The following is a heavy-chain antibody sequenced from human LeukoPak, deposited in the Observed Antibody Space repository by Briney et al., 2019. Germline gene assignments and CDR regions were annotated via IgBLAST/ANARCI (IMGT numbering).Heavy chain of an antibody. D-gene: IGHD5-18*01. CDR1: GGSIRSSYYY. V-gene: IGHV4-39*07. J-gene: IGHJ4*02. Sequence: SETLSLTCTVSGGSIRSSYYYWGWIRQPPGKGLEWIGSIYDSGSTYYNPSLKSRVTISVDTSKNQFSLKLSSVTAADTAVYYCARGPDTAMVDYWGQGTLVTVSS. CDR3: ARGPDTAMVDY. CDR2: IYDSGST.